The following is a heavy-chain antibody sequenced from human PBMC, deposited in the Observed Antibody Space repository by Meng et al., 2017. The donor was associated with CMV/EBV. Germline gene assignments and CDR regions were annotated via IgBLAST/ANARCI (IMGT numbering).Heavy chain of an antibody. CDR1: GFTFSSYW. CDR3: ARDPEGPINFLYGDDAFDI. J-gene: IGHJ3*02. Sequence: GGSLRLSCVASGFTFSSYWMHWVRQAPGKGLVWVSRINSDGSSTSYADSVKGRFTISRDNAKNTLYLQMNSLRAEDTAVYYCARDPEGPINFLYGDDAFDIWGQGTMVTVSS. V-gene: IGHV3-74*01. CDR2: INSDGSST. D-gene: IGHD4-17*01.